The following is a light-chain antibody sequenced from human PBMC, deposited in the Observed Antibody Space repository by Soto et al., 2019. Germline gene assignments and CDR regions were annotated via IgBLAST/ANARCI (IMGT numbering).Light chain of an antibody. CDR3: QQANSFPYT. J-gene: IGKJ2*01. V-gene: IGKV1-39*01. Sequence: IQMTQSPSSLSTSVGDRVTITCRSNQSIVNYLNWYQHKPGRAPKLLISGASTLQNAVPSRFSGSGSGTDFVLTINTLQAEDFATYYCQQANSFPYTFGQGTKLEIK. CDR1: QSIVNY. CDR2: GAS.